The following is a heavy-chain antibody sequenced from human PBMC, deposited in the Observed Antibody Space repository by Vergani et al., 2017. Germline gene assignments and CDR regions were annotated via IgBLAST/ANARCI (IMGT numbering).Heavy chain of an antibody. CDR1: GFTFRSYA. J-gene: IGHJ6*02. Sequence: EVQLLESGGGLVQPGGSLRLSCAASGFTFRSYAMSWVRQAPGKGLEWVSAISGSGGSTYYADSVKGRFTISRDNSKNTLYLQMNSLRAEDTAVYYCAKLRTAMAPYYYYGMDVWGQGTTVTVSS. D-gene: IGHD5-18*01. V-gene: IGHV3-23*01. CDR2: ISGSGGST. CDR3: AKLRTAMAPYYYYGMDV.